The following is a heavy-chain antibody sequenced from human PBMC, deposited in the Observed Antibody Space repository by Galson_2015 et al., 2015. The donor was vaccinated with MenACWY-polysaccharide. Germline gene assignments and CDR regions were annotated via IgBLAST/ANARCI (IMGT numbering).Heavy chain of an antibody. CDR1: GFTFSSYS. D-gene: IGHD1-26*01. CDR3: ARVLKGLVGAAPDY. V-gene: IGHV3-48*02. CDR2: ISSGGAI. Sequence: SLRLSCAASGFTFSSYSMHWVRQAPGKGLEWVSYISSGGAIYYADSVKGRFAISTDNAKTSLYLQMNSLRDDDTAVYYCARVLKGLVGAAPDYWGQGTLVTVSS. J-gene: IGHJ4*02.